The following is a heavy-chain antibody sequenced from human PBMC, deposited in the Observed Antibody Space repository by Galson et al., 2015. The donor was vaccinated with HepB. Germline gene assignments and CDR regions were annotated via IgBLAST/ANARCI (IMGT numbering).Heavy chain of an antibody. Sequence: SVKVSCKASGYTFTSYYMHWVRQAPGQGLEWMGIINPSGGSTSYAQKSQGRVTMTRDTSTSTVYMELSSLRSEDTAVYYCAREVPVRTLYRIFDYWGQGTLVTVSS. CDR1: GYTFTSYY. CDR3: AREVPVRTLYRIFDY. D-gene: IGHD2/OR15-2a*01. J-gene: IGHJ4*02. CDR2: INPSGGST. V-gene: IGHV1-46*03.